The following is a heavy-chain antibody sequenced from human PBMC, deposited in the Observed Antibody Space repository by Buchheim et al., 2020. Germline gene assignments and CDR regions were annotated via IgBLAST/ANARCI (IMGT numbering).Heavy chain of an antibody. V-gene: IGHV3-48*01. J-gene: IGHJ6*02. CDR3: AREHYYDSSGYYSYYYYYGMDV. CDR1: GFTFSSYS. Sequence: EVQLVESGGGLVQPGGSLRLSCAASGFTFSSYSMNWVRQAPGKGLEWVSYISSSSSTIYYADSVKGRFTIPRDNAKNSLYLQMNSLRAEDTAVYYCAREHYYDSSGYYSYYYYYGMDVWGQGTT. D-gene: IGHD3-22*01. CDR2: ISSSSSTI.